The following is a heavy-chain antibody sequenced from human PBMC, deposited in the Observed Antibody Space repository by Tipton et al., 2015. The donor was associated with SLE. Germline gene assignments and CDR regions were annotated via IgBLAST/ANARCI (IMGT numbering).Heavy chain of an antibody. CDR3: ARHDTNYGRNWFDP. V-gene: IGHV4-61*02. CDR1: GGSIGSGTYY. CDR2: IYTTWST. J-gene: IGHJ5*02. Sequence: TLSLTCTVSGGSIGSGTYYWTWIRQPAGKGLEWIGRIYTTWSTNYNPSLKSRVTISADTSKNQFSLKLTSVTAADTAMYYCARHDTNYGRNWFDPWGQGTLVTVSS. D-gene: IGHD2-8*01.